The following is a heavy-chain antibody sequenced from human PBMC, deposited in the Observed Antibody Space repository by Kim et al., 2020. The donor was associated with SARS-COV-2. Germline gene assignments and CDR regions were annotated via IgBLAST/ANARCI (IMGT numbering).Heavy chain of an antibody. V-gene: IGHV4-34*01. Sequence: SETLSLTCAVYGGSFSGYYWSWIRQPPGKGLEWIGEINHSGSTNYNPSLKSRVTISVDTSKNQFSLKLSSVTAADTAVYYCARLDYYGSGSYPWGQGTLV. CDR1: GGSFSGYY. CDR2: INHSGST. J-gene: IGHJ5*02. CDR3: ARLDYYGSGSYP. D-gene: IGHD3-10*01.